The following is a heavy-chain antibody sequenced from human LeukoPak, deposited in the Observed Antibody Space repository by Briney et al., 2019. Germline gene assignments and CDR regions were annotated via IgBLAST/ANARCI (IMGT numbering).Heavy chain of an antibody. CDR3: ARGADTGYSSDS. Sequence: GGSLRLSCAASGFTFSSYGMNWVRQAPGKGLEWVANIKQDGSEKKYVDSVKGRFTISKDNAKNSLYLQMNSLRAEDTAVYYCARGADTGYSSDSWGQGTLVTVSS. CDR2: IKQDGSEK. CDR1: GFTFSSYG. D-gene: IGHD6-19*01. V-gene: IGHV3-7*01. J-gene: IGHJ5*02.